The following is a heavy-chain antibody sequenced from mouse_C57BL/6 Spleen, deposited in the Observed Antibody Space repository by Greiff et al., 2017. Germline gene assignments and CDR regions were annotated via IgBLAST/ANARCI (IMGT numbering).Heavy chain of an antibody. D-gene: IGHD2-3*01. CDR1: GYTFTSYW. CDR3: ARLNDGYLGDYVDY. CDR2: INPSNGGT. V-gene: IGHV1-53*01. Sequence: QVQLKQPGTELVKPGASVKLSCKASGYTFTSYWMHWVKQRPGQGLEWIGNINPSNGGTNYNEKFKSKATLTVDKSSSTAYMQLSSLPSEDSSVYYCARLNDGYLGDYVDYWGQGTTLTVSS. J-gene: IGHJ2*01.